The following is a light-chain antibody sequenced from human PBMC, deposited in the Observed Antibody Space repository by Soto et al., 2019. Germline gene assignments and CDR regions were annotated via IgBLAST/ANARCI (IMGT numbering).Light chain of an antibody. CDR3: AAWDDSLNGPR. J-gene: IGLJ2*01. V-gene: IGLV1-44*01. CDR1: SSNIGINT. CDR2: SSD. Sequence: QSVLTQPPSASGTPGQRVTISCSGSSSNIGINTVNWDQQLPGTAPKLLIYSSDQRPSGVPDRFSGSKAGTSASLAISGLQSEDEADYYCAAWDDSLNGPRFGGGTKVTVL.